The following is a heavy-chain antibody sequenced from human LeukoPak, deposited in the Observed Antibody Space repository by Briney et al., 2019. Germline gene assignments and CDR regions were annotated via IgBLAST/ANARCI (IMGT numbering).Heavy chain of an antibody. CDR3: ASATGDNDAFDI. V-gene: IGHV3-30*07. Sequence: GRFTISRDSSKNTLYLQMNSLRAGDTAVYYCASATGDNDAFDIWGQGTMVTVSS. J-gene: IGHJ3*02. D-gene: IGHD7-27*01.